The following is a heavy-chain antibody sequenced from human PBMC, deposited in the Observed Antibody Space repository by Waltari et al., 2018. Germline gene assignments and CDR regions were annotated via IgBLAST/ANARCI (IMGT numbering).Heavy chain of an antibody. J-gene: IGHJ6*02. V-gene: IGHV3-66*01. CDR3: ARERRVWSGALWRHHGMDV. D-gene: IGHD3-3*01. CDR1: GITVSDNY. Sequence: EVQLVESGGGLVQPGGSLRLSCAASGITVSDNYMNWVRQAPGKWWEWFQISFPRCRTYYAASVEGRFTSSRDNSKNTLYLQMNSLRAEDTAVYYCARERRVWSGALWRHHGMDVWGQGTTVTVSS. CDR2: SFPRCRT.